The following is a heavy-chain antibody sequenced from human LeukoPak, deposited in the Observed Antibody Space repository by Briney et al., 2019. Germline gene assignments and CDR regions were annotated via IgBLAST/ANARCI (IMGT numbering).Heavy chain of an antibody. CDR3: ARGDFDSSGGNYLDY. D-gene: IGHD3-9*01. V-gene: IGHV4-59*01. CDR1: GGSLRSYY. Sequence: SETLSLTCTVSGGSLRSYYWSWIRQPPGKGLEWIGYIYYSGSTNYNPSLKSRVTLSIDTSKNQFSLRLPSLTAADTAVYYCARGDFDSSGGNYLDYWAREPRSSSPQ. CDR2: IYYSGST. J-gene: IGHJ4*02.